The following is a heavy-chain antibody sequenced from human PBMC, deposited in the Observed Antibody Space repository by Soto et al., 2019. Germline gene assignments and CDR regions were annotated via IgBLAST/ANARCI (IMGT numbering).Heavy chain of an antibody. CDR3: ARDSGYSYGSIYYYYSGMDV. V-gene: IGHV1-69*04. J-gene: IGHJ6*02. CDR1: GYTFTGYY. CDR2: IIPILGIA. D-gene: IGHD5-18*01. Sequence: GASVKVSCKASGYTFTGYYMHWVRQAPGQGLEWMGRIIPILGIANYAQKFQGRVTITADKSTSTAYMELSSLRSEDTAVYYCARDSGYSYGSIYYYYSGMDVWGQGTTVTVSS.